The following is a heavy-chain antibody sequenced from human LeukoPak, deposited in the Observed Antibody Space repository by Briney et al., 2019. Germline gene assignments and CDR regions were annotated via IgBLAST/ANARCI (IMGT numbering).Heavy chain of an antibody. CDR1: GGSISSYY. V-gene: IGHV4-59*08. D-gene: IGHD2-15*01. Sequence: PSETLSLTCTASGGSISSYYLNWFRRPPGRGLEWIGYIYYSGSTNYNPSLKSRVTISLDTSKNQFTLKLSTVTAADTAVYYCARSGSYAAAGDYWGQGTLVTVSS. CDR2: IYYSGST. CDR3: ARSGSYAAAGDY. J-gene: IGHJ4*02.